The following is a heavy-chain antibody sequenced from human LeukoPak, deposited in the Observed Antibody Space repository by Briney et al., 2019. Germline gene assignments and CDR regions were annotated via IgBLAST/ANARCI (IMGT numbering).Heavy chain of an antibody. CDR2: IYYSGST. V-gene: IGHV4-61*01. D-gene: IGHD6-25*01. J-gene: IGHJ4*02. CDR3: ARVLRAASWRSYDY. Sequence: PSETLSLTCTVSGGSVSNSLYYWSWIRQPPGKGLEWIGYIYYSGSTSYNPSLKSRVTISIDTSKSQFSLKLNSVTAADTALYYCARVLRAASWRSYDYWGQGSLVTVSS. CDR1: GGSVSNSLYY.